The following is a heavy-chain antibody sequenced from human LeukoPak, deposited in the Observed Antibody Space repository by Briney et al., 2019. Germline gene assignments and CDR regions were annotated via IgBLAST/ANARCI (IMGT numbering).Heavy chain of an antibody. J-gene: IGHJ4*02. D-gene: IGHD3-16*01. V-gene: IGHV1-18*04. CDR3: ARDRGGALGY. CDR2: ISAYNGNT. Sequence: ASVKVSCKASGYTFTGYYMHWVRQAPGQGLEWMGWISAYNGNTNYAQKLQGRVTMTTDTSTSTAYMELRSLRSDDTAVYYRARDRGGALGYWGQGTLVTVSS. CDR1: GYTFTGYY.